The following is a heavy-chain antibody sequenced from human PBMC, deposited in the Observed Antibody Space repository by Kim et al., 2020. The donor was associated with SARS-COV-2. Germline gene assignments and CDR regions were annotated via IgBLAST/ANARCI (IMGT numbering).Heavy chain of an antibody. CDR3: ATVFAALVVLPPTKPDAYDI. D-gene: IGHD2-2*02. CDR1: GHTLTDLS. J-gene: IGHJ3*02. V-gene: IGHV1-24*01. Sequence: ASVKVSCKFSGHTLTDLSMHWVRQAPGKGLEWMGGLDPENAERIYGEKVQGRVTMTEDTSRDPAYMELRSLRSEDTAVYYCATVFAALVVLPPTKPDAYDIWGQGTKVTVSS. CDR2: LDPENAER.